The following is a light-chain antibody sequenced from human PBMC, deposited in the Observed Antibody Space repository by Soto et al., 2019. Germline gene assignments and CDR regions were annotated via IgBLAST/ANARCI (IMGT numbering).Light chain of an antibody. CDR2: DAS. J-gene: IGKJ4*01. CDR1: QSIRTW. CDR3: QQYNRYPLT. V-gene: IGKV1-5*01. Sequence: DIQMTQSPSTLSASVGDRVTITCRASQSIRTWLAWYQQRPGKAPKVLIYDASGLQSGVPSRFSGSGSGTEFTLTISSLQPDDFATYYCQQYNRYPLTFGGGTKVEIK.